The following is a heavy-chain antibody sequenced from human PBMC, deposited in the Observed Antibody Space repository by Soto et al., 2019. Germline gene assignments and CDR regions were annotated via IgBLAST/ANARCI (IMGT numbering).Heavy chain of an antibody. J-gene: IGHJ4*02. V-gene: IGHV3-30*18. CDR3: AKEGPSTNWDYDD. Sequence: QVQLVESEGGVVQPGRSLRLSCTASGFTFSNYGMHWVRQAPGKGLEWVTVISYDGNVAYYADSVKGRFTSSRDNSKNTLYLQMNSLRTEDTAVYYCAKEGPSTNWDYDDWGQGTLVTVSS. D-gene: IGHD1-1*01. CDR1: GFTFSNYG. CDR2: ISYDGNVA.